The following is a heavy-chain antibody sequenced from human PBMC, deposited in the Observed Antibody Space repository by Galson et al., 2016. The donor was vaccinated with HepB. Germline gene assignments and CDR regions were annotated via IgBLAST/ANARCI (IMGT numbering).Heavy chain of an antibody. V-gene: IGHV1-8*01. Sequence: SVKVSCKASGYSFLSHDIDWIRQTTGQGLEWMGWMNPNSGDTYYAKKFQGRVNMTRNIAMTTAYMELTSLRSDDTAVYYCARGRSPVDYGGVSDGMDLWGQGTLVTVSS. D-gene: IGHD4-23*01. CDR3: ARGRSPVDYGGVSDGMDL. CDR1: GYSFLSHD. CDR2: MNPNSGDT. J-gene: IGHJ4*02.